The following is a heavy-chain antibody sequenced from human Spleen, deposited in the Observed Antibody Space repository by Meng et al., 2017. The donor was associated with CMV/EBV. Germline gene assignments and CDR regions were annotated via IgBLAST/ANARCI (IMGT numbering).Heavy chain of an antibody. CDR3: ATDLSDYGGNGPNWFDP. CDR1: SFSSRSYY. Sequence: SFSSRSYYWGWMRRSPGKGLEWIGLIYYSGRTTYNPSLESRVTISIDRSKNQFSLRVNSVTSADTAVYYCATDLSDYGGNGPNWFDPWGQGTLVTVSS. CDR2: IYYSGRT. D-gene: IGHD4-23*01. V-gene: IGHV4-61*01. J-gene: IGHJ5*02.